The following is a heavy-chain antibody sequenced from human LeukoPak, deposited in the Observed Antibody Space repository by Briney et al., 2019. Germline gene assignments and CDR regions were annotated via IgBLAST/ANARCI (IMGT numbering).Heavy chain of an antibody. V-gene: IGHV3-21*01. D-gene: IGHD4-17*01. CDR2: ISSSGTYI. Sequence: GGSLRLSCAASGFTFSSYEMNWVRQAPGKGLEWVSSISSSGTYIYYADSVKGRFTISRDNAKNSLYLQMNSLRAEDTAVYYCARVDYADYAPNFDYWGRGTLVTVSS. CDR1: GFTFSSYE. J-gene: IGHJ4*02. CDR3: ARVDYADYAPNFDY.